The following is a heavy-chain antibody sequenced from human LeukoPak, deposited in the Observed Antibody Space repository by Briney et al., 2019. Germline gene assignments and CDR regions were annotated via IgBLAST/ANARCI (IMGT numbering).Heavy chain of an antibody. V-gene: IGHV4-34*01. Sequence: PSETLSLTCAVYGGSFSGYYWSWIRQPPGKGLEWIGEINHSGSTNHNPSLKSRVTISVDTSKNQFSLKLSSVTAADTAVYYCARGMMTSRGGFRYWGQGTLVTVSS. D-gene: IGHD2-21*02. J-gene: IGHJ4*02. CDR1: GGSFSGYY. CDR2: INHSGST. CDR3: ARGMMTSRGGFRY.